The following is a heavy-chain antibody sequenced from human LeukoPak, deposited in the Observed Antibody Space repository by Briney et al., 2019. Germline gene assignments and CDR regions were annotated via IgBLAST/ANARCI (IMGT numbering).Heavy chain of an antibody. D-gene: IGHD5-24*01. Sequence: GESLKISCKGSGYTFTNYWIAWVRQMPGKGLEWMGFIFPGDSDTRYSPSLQGQVTISVDKSINTAYLQWSSLKASDTAMYYCTRLISRGSDYNYVDDWGQGTLITVSS. V-gene: IGHV5-51*01. CDR3: TRLISRGSDYNYVDD. CDR2: IFPGDSDT. CDR1: GYTFTNYW. J-gene: IGHJ4*02.